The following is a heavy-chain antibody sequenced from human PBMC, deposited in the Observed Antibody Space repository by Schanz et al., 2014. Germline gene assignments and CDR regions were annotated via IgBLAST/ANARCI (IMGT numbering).Heavy chain of an antibody. V-gene: IGHV3-64*04. J-gene: IGHJ4*02. CDR1: GFTFSSYA. D-gene: IGHD2-15*01. CDR2: ITRSGGGT. CDR3: ARDRGYCSGGSCLTFDY. Sequence: ADLVESGGGLIQRGESLRLSCSASGFTFSSYAMHWVRQASGKGLEYVSAITRSGGGTYYSDSVKGRFTISRDNSKNTLYLHMNTLRSEDTAVYYCARDRGYCSGGSCLTFDYWGQGTLVTVSS.